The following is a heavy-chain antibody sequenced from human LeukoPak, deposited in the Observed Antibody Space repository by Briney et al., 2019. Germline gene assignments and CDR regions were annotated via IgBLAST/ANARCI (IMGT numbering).Heavy chain of an antibody. CDR2: IYYSGST. CDR3: ARRIGTGSYGYYFDY. CDR1: GGSISSGGYY. D-gene: IGHD5-18*01. J-gene: IGHJ4*02. V-gene: IGHV4-31*03. Sequence: SETLSLTCTVSGGSISSGGYYWSWIRQHPGKGLEWIGYIYYSGSTYYNPSLKSRVTISVDTSKNQFSLKLSSVTAADTAVYYCARRIGTGSYGYYFDYWGQGTLVTVSS.